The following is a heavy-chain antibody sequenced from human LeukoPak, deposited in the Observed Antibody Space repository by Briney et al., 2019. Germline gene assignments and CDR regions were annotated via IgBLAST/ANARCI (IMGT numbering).Heavy chain of an antibody. J-gene: IGHJ4*02. CDR3: ARSNGATLTTRYFDY. Sequence: PGGSLRPSCPASGFAVSDNYMNWVRQAPRKGLEWVSLINSGGKTFYADSVKGRFSISRDSSENTLYLQMNSLRDEDTALYYCARSNGATLTTRYFDYWGQGTLVIVSS. CDR1: GFAVSDNY. V-gene: IGHV3-53*01. CDR2: INSGGKT. D-gene: IGHD2-8*01.